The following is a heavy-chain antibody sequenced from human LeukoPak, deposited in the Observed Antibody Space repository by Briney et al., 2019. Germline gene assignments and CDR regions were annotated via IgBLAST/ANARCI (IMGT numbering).Heavy chain of an antibody. CDR1: GYTFTTYY. V-gene: IGHV1-46*01. CDR3: ARDRGSLAVGDSRTSDY. J-gene: IGHJ4*02. Sequence: ASVKVSCKASGYTFTTYYIHWVRQAPGQGLEWMGIINPSGGSTSSAQKFQGRVTMTTDTSTSTAYMELGSLRFDDTAVYYCARDRGSLAVGDSRTSDYWGQGTLVTVSS. D-gene: IGHD6-19*01. CDR2: INPSGGST.